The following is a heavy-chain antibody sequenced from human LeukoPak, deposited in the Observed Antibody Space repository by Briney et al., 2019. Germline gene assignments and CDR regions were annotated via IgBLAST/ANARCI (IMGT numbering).Heavy chain of an antibody. CDR2: IYYSGTT. CDR1: GGSMINYY. J-gene: IGHJ3*02. D-gene: IGHD1-20*01. Sequence: PSETLSLTCTVSGGSMINYYWSWIRQPPGKGLEWIGYIYYSGTTDYNPSVKSRVSMSVDTSKNQFSLRLRSVTAADPAVYYCAREGGRITGSRDAFDIWGQGTMVTVSS. V-gene: IGHV4-59*01. CDR3: AREGGRITGSRDAFDI.